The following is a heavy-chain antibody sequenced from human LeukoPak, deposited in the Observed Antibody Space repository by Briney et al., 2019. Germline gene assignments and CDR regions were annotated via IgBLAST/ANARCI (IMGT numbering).Heavy chain of an antibody. CDR1: AFTFNTYW. Sequence: GGSLRLSCAASAFTFNTYWMHWVRQVPGRGLEWVSRINGDESSTNYADSVKGRFTISRDNAKDTLYLHMNSLTAEDTAVYYCVRSAFLTTEFYFDYWSQGTLVTVSS. J-gene: IGHJ4*02. D-gene: IGHD4-11*01. V-gene: IGHV3-74*01. CDR2: INGDESST. CDR3: VRSAFLTTEFYFDY.